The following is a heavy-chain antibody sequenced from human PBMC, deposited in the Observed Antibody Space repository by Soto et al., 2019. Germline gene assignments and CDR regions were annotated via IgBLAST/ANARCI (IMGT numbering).Heavy chain of an antibody. CDR3: AREGGRYCTGGSCQVDY. D-gene: IGHD2-15*01. J-gene: IGHJ4*02. Sequence: QLQLQESGPGLVKPSETLSLTCTVSGGSISSSSYYWGWIRQPPGKVLEWIGSIYYSGNTYYTPSLKRRVTISVDTSKNQFSLKLSSVTAADTAVYYCAREGGRYCTGGSCQVDYWGQGTLVTVSS. CDR1: GGSISSSSYY. CDR2: IYYSGNT. V-gene: IGHV4-39*02.